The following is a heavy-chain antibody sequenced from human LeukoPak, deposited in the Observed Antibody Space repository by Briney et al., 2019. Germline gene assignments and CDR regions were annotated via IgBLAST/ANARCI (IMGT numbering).Heavy chain of an antibody. CDR3: AKESPYTSPRNYYFDY. Sequence: GGSLRLSCAASGFTFSSYWMSWVRQAPGKGLEWVSAISQSSTATYYGDSVKGRSSISRDDSKYTVYLQINSLRADDTAIYYCAKESPYTSPRNYYFDYWGQGTLVAVSS. V-gene: IGHV3-23*01. D-gene: IGHD1-14*01. CDR2: ISQSSTAT. CDR1: GFTFSSYW. J-gene: IGHJ4*02.